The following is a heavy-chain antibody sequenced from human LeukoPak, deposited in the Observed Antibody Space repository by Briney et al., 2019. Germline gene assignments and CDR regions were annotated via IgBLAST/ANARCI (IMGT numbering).Heavy chain of an antibody. CDR2: INHSGST. V-gene: IGHV4-34*01. Sequence: SETLSLTCAVYGGSFSGYYWSWIRQPPGKGLEWIGEINHSGSTNYNPSLKSRVTISVDTSKNQFSLKLSSVTAADTAVYYCASGARRYGGSRASQWGQGTMVTVSS. J-gene: IGHJ3*01. CDR3: ASGARRYGGSRASQ. CDR1: GGSFSGYY. D-gene: IGHD5-12*01.